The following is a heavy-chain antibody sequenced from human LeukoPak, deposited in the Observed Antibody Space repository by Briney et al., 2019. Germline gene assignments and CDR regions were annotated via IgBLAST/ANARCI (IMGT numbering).Heavy chain of an antibody. V-gene: IGHV3-30*04. J-gene: IGHJ3*02. Sequence: GRSLRLSCAASGCTFSSYAMYWVREAPGKGLEWVAVISYDGSNKYYADSVKGRFTISRDNSKNTLYLQMNSLRAEDTAVYYCAREDHDAFDIWGRGTMVTVSS. CDR1: GCTFSSYA. CDR2: ISYDGSNK. CDR3: AREDHDAFDI.